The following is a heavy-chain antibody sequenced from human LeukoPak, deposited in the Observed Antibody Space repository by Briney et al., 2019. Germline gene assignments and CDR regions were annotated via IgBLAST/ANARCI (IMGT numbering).Heavy chain of an antibody. CDR1: GFTFSSYE. Sequence: PGGSLRLSCAASGFTFSSYEMNWVRQAPGKGLEWVSYISSSGSTIYYADSVKGRFTISRDNSKNTLYLQMNSLRAEDTAVYYCAKDSGPGGYPYYFDYWGQGTLVTVSS. D-gene: IGHD5-12*01. CDR2: ISSSGSTI. V-gene: IGHV3-48*03. J-gene: IGHJ4*02. CDR3: AKDSGPGGYPYYFDY.